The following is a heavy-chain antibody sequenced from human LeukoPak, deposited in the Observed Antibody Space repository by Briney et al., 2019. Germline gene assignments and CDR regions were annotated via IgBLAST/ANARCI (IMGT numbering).Heavy chain of an antibody. Sequence: GRSLRLSCAASGFSFSSYGMHWVRQAPGKGLEWVAVISYDGSNKYYTDSVKGRFTISRDNAKNSLYLQMNSLRAEDTAVYYCARVYASGSYYRGMDVWGQGTTVTVSS. CDR1: GFSFSSYG. V-gene: IGHV3-30*03. CDR2: ISYDGSNK. CDR3: ARVYASGSYYRGMDV. J-gene: IGHJ6*02. D-gene: IGHD3-10*01.